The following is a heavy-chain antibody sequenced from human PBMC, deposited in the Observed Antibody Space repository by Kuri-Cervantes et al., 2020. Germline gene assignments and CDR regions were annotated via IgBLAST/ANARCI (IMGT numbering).Heavy chain of an antibody. V-gene: IGHV4-38-2*01. J-gene: IGHJ4*02. CDR2: IHHSGST. CDR1: DYSISSTYY. Sequence: GSLRLSCAVSDYSISSTYYWGWIRQPPGKGLEWIGSIHHSGSTYYSPSPKSRVTISVDTSKNQFSLRLPSVTAADTAVYYCARRHNSGWIDYWGQGALVTVSS. D-gene: IGHD6-19*01. CDR3: ARRHNSGWIDY.